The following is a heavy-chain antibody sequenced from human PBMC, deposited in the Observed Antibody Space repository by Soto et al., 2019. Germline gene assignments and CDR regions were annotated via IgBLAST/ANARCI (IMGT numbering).Heavy chain of an antibody. CDR3: ARDQTDSGGYSDS. CDR2: IWNDGSNE. Sequence: GESLKISCDASGFNFSSYGIHWVRQAPGKGLEWVAIIWNDGSNEYYADSVKGRFTISRDNSKNTVYLQVSKLRAEDTAVYFCARDQTDSGGYSDSWGQGTLVTV. D-gene: IGHD3-22*01. J-gene: IGHJ4*02. V-gene: IGHV3-33*01. CDR1: GFNFSSYG.